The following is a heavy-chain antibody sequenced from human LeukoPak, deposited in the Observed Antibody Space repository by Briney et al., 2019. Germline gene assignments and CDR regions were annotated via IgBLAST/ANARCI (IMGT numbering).Heavy chain of an antibody. CDR3: ARDPGGSYPRMGYYGMDV. CDR1: GGPISSGSYY. D-gene: IGHD1-26*01. Sequence: SQTLSLTCTVSGGPISSGSYYWSWIRQPAGKGLEWIGRIYTSGSTNYNPSLKSRVTISVDTSKNQFSLKLSSVTAADTAVYYCARDPGGSYPRMGYYGMDVWGQGTTVTVSS. V-gene: IGHV4-61*02. CDR2: IYTSGST. J-gene: IGHJ6*02.